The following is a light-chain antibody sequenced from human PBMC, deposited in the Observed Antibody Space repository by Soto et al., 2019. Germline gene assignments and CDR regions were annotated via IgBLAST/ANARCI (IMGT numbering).Light chain of an antibody. Sequence: NKSASSVSVYLGDRVTITCRASQSISRFVYWYQQKPGKAPKLLIYDASSLQTGVPSRFSGSGYGTDFNLTISSLQPEDFATYYCQQSYRTPRTFGQGTKVDI. CDR1: QSISRF. V-gene: IGKV1-39*01. J-gene: IGKJ1*01. CDR2: DAS. CDR3: QQSYRTPRT.